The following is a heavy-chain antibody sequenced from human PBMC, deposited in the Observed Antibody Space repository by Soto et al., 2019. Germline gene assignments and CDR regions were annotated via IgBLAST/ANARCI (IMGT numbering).Heavy chain of an antibody. J-gene: IGHJ5*02. Sequence: SETLYLTCAVSGGSISSGGYSWSWIRQPPGKGLEWIGYIYHSGGTYYNPSLKSRVTISVDRSKNQFSLKLSSVTAADTAVYYCARGLYDILTGHRNGFDPWGQGTLVTVSS. CDR1: GGSISSGGYS. CDR3: ARGLYDILTGHRNGFDP. V-gene: IGHV4-30-2*01. D-gene: IGHD3-9*01. CDR2: IYHSGGT.